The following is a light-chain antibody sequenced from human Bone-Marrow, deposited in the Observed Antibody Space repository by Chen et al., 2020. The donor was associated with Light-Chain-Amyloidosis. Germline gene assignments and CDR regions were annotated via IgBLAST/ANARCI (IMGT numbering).Light chain of an antibody. CDR3: QVWDRSSDRPV. J-gene: IGLJ3*02. Sequence: SYVLSQPSSVSVAPGQTATIACGGNNIGSTSVHWYQQTPGQAPLLVVYDDSDRPSGIPERLSGSNSGNTATLTISRVKAGDEASYYCQVWDRSSDRPVFGGGTKLTVL. CDR1: NIGSTS. CDR2: DDS. V-gene: IGLV3-21*02.